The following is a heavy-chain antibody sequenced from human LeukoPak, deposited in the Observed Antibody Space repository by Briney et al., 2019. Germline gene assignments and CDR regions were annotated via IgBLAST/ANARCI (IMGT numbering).Heavy chain of an antibody. CDR2: ISWNSGSI. J-gene: IGHJ5*02. CDR1: GFTFDDYA. Sequence: GGSLRLSYAASGFTFDDYAMHWVRQAPGKGLEWVSGISWNSGSIGYADSVKGRFTISRDNAKNSLYLQMNSLRAEDTALYYCAKGVTGTTSWFDPWGQGTLVTVSS. V-gene: IGHV3-9*01. CDR3: AKGVTGTTSWFDP. D-gene: IGHD1-7*01.